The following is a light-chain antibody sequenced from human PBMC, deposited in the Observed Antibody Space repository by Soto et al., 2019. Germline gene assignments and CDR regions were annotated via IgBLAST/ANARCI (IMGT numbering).Light chain of an antibody. Sequence: EIVLTQSPATLSLSPGERATLSCRASQSLSSYLAWYQQKPGQAPRLLIYDASNRATGIPARFSGSGSGTDFTLTISSLEPEDFAVYYCQPRSNWPISTFGGGTKVEIK. CDR1: QSLSSY. J-gene: IGKJ4*01. CDR3: QPRSNWPIST. CDR2: DAS. V-gene: IGKV3-11*01.